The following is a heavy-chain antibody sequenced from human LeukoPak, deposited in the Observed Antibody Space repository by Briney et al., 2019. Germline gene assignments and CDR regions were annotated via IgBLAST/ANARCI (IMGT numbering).Heavy chain of an antibody. D-gene: IGHD3-3*01. J-gene: IGHJ4*02. CDR1: GYTFTSYG. CDR3: ARAMGIFGVVYYFDY. V-gene: IGHV1-18*01. CDR2: ISAYNGNT. Sequence: GASVKVSCKASGYTFTSYGISWVRQAPGQGLEWMGWISAYNGNTNYAQKLQGRVTMTTDTSTSTAYMELRSLRSDDTAVYYCARAMGIFGVVYYFDYWGQGTLVTVPS.